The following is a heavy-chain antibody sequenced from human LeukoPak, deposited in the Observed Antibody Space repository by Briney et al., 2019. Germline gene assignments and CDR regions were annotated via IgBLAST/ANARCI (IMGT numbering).Heavy chain of an antibody. V-gene: IGHV5-51*01. CDR3: ARHGHCTNGVCYSNYYYYMDV. D-gene: IGHD2-8*01. CDR1: GYSFPSYW. Sequence: GESLKISCKGSGYSFPSYWIGWVRQMPGKGLEWMGIIYPDDSDTRYSPSFEGQVIISVDKSISTAYLQWSSLKASDTATYYCARHGHCTNGVCYSNYYYYMDVWGKGTTVTVSS. J-gene: IGHJ6*03. CDR2: IYPDDSDT.